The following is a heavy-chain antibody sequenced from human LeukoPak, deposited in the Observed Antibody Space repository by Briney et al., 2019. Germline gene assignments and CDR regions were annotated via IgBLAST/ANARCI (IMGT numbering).Heavy chain of an antibody. D-gene: IGHD3-10*01. CDR1: GGTFSSYA. Sequence: GASVKVSCKASGGTFSSYAISWVRQAPGQGLEWMGGIIPIFGTANYAQKFQGRVTITTDESTSTAYMELSSLRSEDTAVYYCARGRREPEAGSGIDYYYYYMDVWGKGTAVTVSS. V-gene: IGHV1-69*05. CDR3: ARGRREPEAGSGIDYYYYYMDV. CDR2: IIPIFGTA. J-gene: IGHJ6*03.